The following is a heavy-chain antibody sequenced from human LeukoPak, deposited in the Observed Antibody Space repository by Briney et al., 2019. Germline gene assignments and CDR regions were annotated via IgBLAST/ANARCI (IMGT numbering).Heavy chain of an antibody. V-gene: IGHV3-23*01. D-gene: IGHD6-13*01. J-gene: IGHJ6*02. CDR2: ISGSGGST. Sequence: GGSLRLSCAASGFTFSSYAMSWVRQAPGKGLEWVSAISGSGGSTYYADSVKGRFTISRDNSKNTLYLQMNSLRAEDTAVYYCAKDGDSSSWGLTYYGMDVWGQGTTVTVSS. CDR1: GFTFSSYA. CDR3: AKDGDSSSWGLTYYGMDV.